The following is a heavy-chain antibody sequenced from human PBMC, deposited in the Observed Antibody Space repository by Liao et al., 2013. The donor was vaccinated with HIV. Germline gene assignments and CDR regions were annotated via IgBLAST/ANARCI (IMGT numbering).Heavy chain of an antibody. J-gene: IGHJ1*01. V-gene: IGHV4-34*01. CDR2: INHSGST. Sequence: QVQLQQWGAGLLKPSETLSLTCAVYGGSFSGYYWSWIRQPPGKGLEWIGEINHSGSTNYNPSLKSRVTISVDTSKNQFSLKLSSVTAADTAVYYCAREKGIAVAGKGFQHWGQGTLVIVSS. CDR3: AREKGIAVAGKGFQH. CDR1: GGSFSGYY. D-gene: IGHD6-19*01.